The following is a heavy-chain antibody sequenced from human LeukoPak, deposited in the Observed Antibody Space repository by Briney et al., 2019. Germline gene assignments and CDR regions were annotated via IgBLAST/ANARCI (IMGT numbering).Heavy chain of an antibody. CDR3: AKGARGGQWLVVDY. CDR2: ISISGDNT. D-gene: IGHD6-19*01. Sequence: GGSLRLSCAASGFTFSSYAMTWVRQAPGKGLEWVSAISISGDNTYYADSVKGRFTISRDNFKNTLYLQMNSLRADDTAVYYCAKGARGGQWLVVDYWGQGTLVTVSS. V-gene: IGHV3-23*01. J-gene: IGHJ4*02. CDR1: GFTFSSYA.